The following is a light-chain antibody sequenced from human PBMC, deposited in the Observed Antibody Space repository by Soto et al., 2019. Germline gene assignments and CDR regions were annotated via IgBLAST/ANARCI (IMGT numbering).Light chain of an antibody. V-gene: IGKV3-11*01. CDR2: DAS. CDR1: RSVSSY. CDR3: QQRSNWPIT. J-gene: IGKJ5*01. Sequence: IVLTQSPATLSLSPGESATLSCRATRSVSSYLAWYQQKPGQAPRLLIYDASSRPTDIPARFSGSGSGTDFTLTISSLEPEDFALYYCQQRSNWPITFGQGTRLE.